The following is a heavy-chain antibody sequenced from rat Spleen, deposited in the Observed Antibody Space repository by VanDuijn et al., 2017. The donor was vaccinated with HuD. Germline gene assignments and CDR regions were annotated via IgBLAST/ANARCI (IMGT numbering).Heavy chain of an antibody. CDR3: ARRLIYYYSGRDYFDY. CDR1: GFTFSNYD. J-gene: IGHJ2*01. V-gene: IGHV5S13*01. D-gene: IGHD1-1*01. CDR2: ISTGGGNT. Sequence: EVQLVESGGGLVQPGRSLKLSCAASGFTFSNYDMAWVRQAPTKGLEWIASISTGGGNTYYRDSVKGRFTISRDNAKNTQYLQMDSLRSEDTATYYCARRLIYYYSGRDYFDYWGQGVMVTVSS.